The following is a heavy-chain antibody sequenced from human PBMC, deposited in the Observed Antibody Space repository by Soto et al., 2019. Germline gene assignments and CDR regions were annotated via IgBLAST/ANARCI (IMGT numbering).Heavy chain of an antibody. CDR2: IYYSGST. J-gene: IGHJ5*02. Sequence: SETLSLTCTVSGGSISSYYWSWIRQPPGKGLEWIGYIYYSGSTNYNPSLKSRVTISVDTSKNQFSLKLSSVTAADTAVYYCAREAPVTFGGVIVDELFRWFDPWGQGTLVTVSS. CDR1: GGSISSYY. CDR3: AREAPVTFGGVIVDELFRWFDP. D-gene: IGHD3-16*02. V-gene: IGHV4-59*01.